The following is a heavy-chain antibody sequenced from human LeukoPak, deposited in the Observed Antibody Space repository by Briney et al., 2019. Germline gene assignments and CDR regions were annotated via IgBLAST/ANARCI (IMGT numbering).Heavy chain of an antibody. CDR2: TRDKARGYTT. V-gene: IGHV3-72*01. CDR1: GFTFSSYH. D-gene: IGHD2-15*01. J-gene: IGHJ4*02. Sequence: PGGSLRLSCAASGFTFSSYHMNWVRQAPGKGLEWVGRTRDKARGYTTEYAASVKGRFTISRDDSKDSLYLQMNSLKTEDTAVYYCARVVMRAESWSFDYWGQGTLVTVSS. CDR3: ARVVMRAESWSFDY.